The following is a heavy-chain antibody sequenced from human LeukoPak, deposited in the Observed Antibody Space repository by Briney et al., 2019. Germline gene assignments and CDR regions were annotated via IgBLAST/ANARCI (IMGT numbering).Heavy chain of an antibody. D-gene: IGHD1-26*01. CDR3: AKDRYSGSFDP. CDR2: IKSDGSEK. Sequence: PGGSLRLSCVASGFTFSGYWMNWVRQAPGKGLESVAHIKSDGSEKYYVDSVKGRFTVSRDNAKNSLYLQMNSLRTEDTALYYCAKDRYSGSFDPWGQGTLVTVSS. J-gene: IGHJ5*02. V-gene: IGHV3-7*05. CDR1: GFTFSGYW.